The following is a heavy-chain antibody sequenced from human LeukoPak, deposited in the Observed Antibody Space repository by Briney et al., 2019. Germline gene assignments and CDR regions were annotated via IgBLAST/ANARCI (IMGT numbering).Heavy chain of an antibody. D-gene: IGHD7-27*01. CDR2: IYYSGST. CDR3: ARDMELGTNYYYYYMDV. V-gene: IGHV4-59*01. CDR1: GGSISSYY. Sequence: ASETLSLTCTVSGGSISSYYWSWIRQPPGKGLEWIGYIYYSGSTNYNPSLKSRVTISVDTSKNQFSLKLSSVTAADTAVYYCARDMELGTNYYYYYMDVWGKGTTVTVSS. J-gene: IGHJ6*03.